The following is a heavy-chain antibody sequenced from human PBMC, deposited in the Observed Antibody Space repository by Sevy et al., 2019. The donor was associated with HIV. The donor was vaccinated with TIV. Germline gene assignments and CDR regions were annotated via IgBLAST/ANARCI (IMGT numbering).Heavy chain of an antibody. CDR3: AGGRFDSSGSFDAFDM. CDR2: IFGSGGTT. V-gene: IGHV3-23*01. CDR1: GITFNNYA. J-gene: IGHJ3*02. Sequence: GGSLRLSCAASGITFNNYAMNWVRQAPGKGLDWVSTIFGSGGTTYYADSVKGRFTISRDNSKNTLYLQMNSLRTEDTDLYYCAGGRFDSSGSFDAFDMWGQGTMVTVSS. D-gene: IGHD3-22*01.